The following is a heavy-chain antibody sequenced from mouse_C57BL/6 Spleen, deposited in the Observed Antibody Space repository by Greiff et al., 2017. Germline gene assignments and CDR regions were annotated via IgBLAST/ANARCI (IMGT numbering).Heavy chain of an antibody. D-gene: IGHD2-4*01. CDR3: ARKTMITTNFDY. CDR1: GYTFTSYW. J-gene: IGHJ2*01. V-gene: IGHV1-50*01. CDR2: IDPSDSYT. Sequence: VQLQQPGAELVKPGASVKLSCKASGYTFTSYWMQWVKPRPGQGLEWIGEIDPSDSYTNYNQKCKGKATLTVDTSSSTAYMQLSSLTSEDSAVYYCARKTMITTNFDYWGQGTTLTVSS.